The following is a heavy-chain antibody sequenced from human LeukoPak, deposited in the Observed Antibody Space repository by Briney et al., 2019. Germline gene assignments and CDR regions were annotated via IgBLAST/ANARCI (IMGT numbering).Heavy chain of an antibody. J-gene: IGHJ4*02. Sequence: NPSETLSLTCAVYGGSFSGYYWSWIRQPPGKGLEWIGEINHSGSTNYNPSLKSRVTISVGTSKNQFSLKLSSVTAADTAVYYCARLAVALDQEDGVHFDYWGQGTLVTVSS. CDR3: ARLAVALDQEDGVHFDY. CDR1: GGSFSGYY. D-gene: IGHD6-19*01. CDR2: INHSGST. V-gene: IGHV4-34*01.